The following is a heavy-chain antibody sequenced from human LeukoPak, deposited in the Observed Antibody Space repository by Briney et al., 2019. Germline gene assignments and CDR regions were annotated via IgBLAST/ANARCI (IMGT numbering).Heavy chain of an antibody. CDR2: IYTSGST. Sequence: SETLSLTCDVYGASFTGYYWSWIRQPAGKGLEWIGRIYTSGSTNYNPSLKSRVTMSVDTSKNQFSLKLSSVTAADTAVYYCARDGRELPHYWGQGTLVTVSS. D-gene: IGHD1-26*01. J-gene: IGHJ4*02. V-gene: IGHV4-4*07. CDR3: ARDGRELPHY. CDR1: GASFTGYY.